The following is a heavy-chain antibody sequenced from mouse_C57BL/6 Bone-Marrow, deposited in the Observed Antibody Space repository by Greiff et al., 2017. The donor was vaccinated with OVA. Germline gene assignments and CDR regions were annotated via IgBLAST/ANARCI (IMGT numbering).Heavy chain of an antibody. CDR2: IYPGSGST. D-gene: IGHD3-2*02. V-gene: IGHV1-55*01. Sequence: QVQLQQPGAELVKPGASVKMSCKASGYTFTSYWLTWVKQRPGQGLEWIGDIYPGSGSTNYNEKFKSKATLTVDTSSSTAYMQLSSLTSEDSAVYYCARQLRRREAWFAYWGQGTLVTVSA. CDR1: GYTFTSYW. J-gene: IGHJ3*01. CDR3: ARQLRRREAWFAY.